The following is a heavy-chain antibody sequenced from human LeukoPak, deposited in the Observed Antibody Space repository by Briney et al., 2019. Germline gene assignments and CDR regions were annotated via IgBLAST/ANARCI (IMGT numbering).Heavy chain of an antibody. CDR3: ARLTTVTTYPYYFDY. D-gene: IGHD4-17*01. J-gene: IGHJ4*02. Sequence: GASVKVSCKASGYTFTSYAMNWVRQAPGQGLEWMGWINTNTGNPTYAQGFTGRFVFSSDTSVSTAYLQISSLKAEDTAVYYCARLTTVTTYPYYFDYWGQGTLVTVSS. V-gene: IGHV7-4-1*02. CDR1: GYTFTSYA. CDR2: INTNTGNP.